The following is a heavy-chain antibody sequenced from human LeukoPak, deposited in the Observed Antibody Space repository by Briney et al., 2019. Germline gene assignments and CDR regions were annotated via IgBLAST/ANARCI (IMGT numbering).Heavy chain of an antibody. D-gene: IGHD1-26*01. Sequence: LETLSLTCTVSGGSLSGHYWSWIRQPPGKRLEWIGYVSYTGRTKYNPSLQSRVTISIDTSKSQFSLKLSSVTAADTAVYYCARDPYSGSYPGAFDIWGQGTMVTVSS. CDR3: ARDPYSGSYPGAFDI. J-gene: IGHJ3*02. CDR2: VSYTGRT. V-gene: IGHV4-59*11. CDR1: GGSLSGHY.